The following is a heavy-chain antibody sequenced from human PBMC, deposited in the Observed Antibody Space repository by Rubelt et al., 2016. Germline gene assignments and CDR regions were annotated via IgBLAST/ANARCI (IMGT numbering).Heavy chain of an antibody. Sequence: QVQLVQSGAEVKKPGASVKVSCKASGYTFTGYYMHWVRQAPGQGLEWMGWINPNSGGTNYAQKFKGRVPMTRDTSVSTAYMELSRLTSDDTAVYYCARGNSGYDYGLDYWGQGTLVTVSS. CDR2: INPNSGGT. CDR3: ARGNSGYDYGLDY. CDR1: GYTFTGYY. D-gene: IGHD5-12*01. J-gene: IGHJ4*02. V-gene: IGHV1-2*02.